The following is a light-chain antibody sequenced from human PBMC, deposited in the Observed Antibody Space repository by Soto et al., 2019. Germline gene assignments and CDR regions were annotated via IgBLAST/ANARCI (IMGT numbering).Light chain of an antibody. CDR3: QKYDRAPAM. J-gene: IGKJ1*01. V-gene: IGKV1-27*01. Sequence: DIQLTQSPSSLSASLGDRVTITCRASQDIKKFVAWYQQRPGKVPDLLIYAASTLRSGVPSRFSGNASGTDFSFTISSLQPEDVATYYCQKYDRAPAMFGQGTKVDIK. CDR1: QDIKKF. CDR2: AAS.